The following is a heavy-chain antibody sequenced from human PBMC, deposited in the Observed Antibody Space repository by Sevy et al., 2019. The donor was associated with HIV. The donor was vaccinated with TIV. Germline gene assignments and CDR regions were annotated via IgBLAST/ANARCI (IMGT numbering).Heavy chain of an antibody. CDR2: ISFMSNYI. J-gene: IGHJ6*02. CDR3: ARGLVNWDGMDV. CDR1: GFTFSNYN. D-gene: IGHD7-27*01. V-gene: IGHV3-21*01. Sequence: GGSLRLSCAASGFTFSNYNMNRVRQAPGKGLEWVSFISFMSNYIYYGDSVKGRFTISRDNAKNSVYLQMNSLRAEDTAVYYCARGLVNWDGMDVWGQGTTVTVSS.